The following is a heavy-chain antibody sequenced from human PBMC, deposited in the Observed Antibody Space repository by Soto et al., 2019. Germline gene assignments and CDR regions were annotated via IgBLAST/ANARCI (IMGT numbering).Heavy chain of an antibody. CDR3: ARDRGDGYNAFDY. V-gene: IGHV4-59*01. J-gene: IGHJ4*02. CDR2: IYYSGST. CDR1: GGSISSYY. Sequence: ASETLSLSCTVSGGSISSYYWSWIRQPPGKGLEWIGYIYYSGSTNYNPSLKSRVTISVDTSKNQFSLKLSSVTAADTAVYYCARDRGDGYNAFDYWGQGTLVTVSS. D-gene: IGHD3-10*01.